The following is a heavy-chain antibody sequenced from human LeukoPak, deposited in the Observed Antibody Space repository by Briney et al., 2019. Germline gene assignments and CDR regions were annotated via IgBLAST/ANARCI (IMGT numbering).Heavy chain of an antibody. CDR1: GFTFSDHY. V-gene: IGHV3-72*01. CDR2: SRDKADRYTT. D-gene: IGHD4-23*01. CDR3: ARGGPYGGNSAFDY. Sequence: PGGSLRLSCAVSGFTFSDHYMDWVRQAPGKGLEWVGRSRDKADRYTTEHAASVKGRFTISRDDSKNSLYLQMNYLKTEDTAVYYCARGGPYGGNSAFDYWGQGTLVTVSS. J-gene: IGHJ4*02.